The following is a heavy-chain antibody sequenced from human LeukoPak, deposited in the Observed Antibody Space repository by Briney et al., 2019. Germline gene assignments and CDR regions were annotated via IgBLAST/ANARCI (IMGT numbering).Heavy chain of an antibody. V-gene: IGHV4-59*12. CDR2: IYYSGST. Sequence: SETLSLTCTVSGGSISRYYWSWIRQPPGKGLECIGYIYYSGSTHYNPSLKSRVTISVDTSKNQFSLKLSSVTAADTAVYYCARGRYCSADICSGGDAFDIWGQGTMVSVSS. CDR1: GGSISRYY. D-gene: IGHD2-15*01. CDR3: ARGRYCSADICSGGDAFDI. J-gene: IGHJ3*02.